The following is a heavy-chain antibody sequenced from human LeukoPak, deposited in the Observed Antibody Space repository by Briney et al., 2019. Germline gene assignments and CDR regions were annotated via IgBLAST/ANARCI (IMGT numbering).Heavy chain of an antibody. CDR1: GYTFTSYD. Sequence: GASVKVSCKASGYTFTSYDINWVRQATGQGLEWMGWMNPNSGNTGYAQKFQGRVTMTRNTSISTAYMELSSLRSEDTVVYYCAKKWGATIGYYYYYYMDVWGKGTTVTVSS. CDR3: AKKWGATIGYYYYYYMDV. CDR2: MNPNSGNT. D-gene: IGHD1-26*01. V-gene: IGHV1-8*01. J-gene: IGHJ6*03.